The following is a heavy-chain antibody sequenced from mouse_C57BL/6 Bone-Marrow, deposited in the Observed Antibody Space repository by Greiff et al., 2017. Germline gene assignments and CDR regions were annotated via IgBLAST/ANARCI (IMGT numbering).Heavy chain of an antibody. V-gene: IGHV1-63*01. Sequence: QVQLQQSGAELVRPGPSVKMSCKASGYTFTNYWIGWAKQRPGHGLEWIGDIYPGGGYTNYNDTFKGKATLTSDKSAITAYMQFSILTSEDSAIYYCARWGYGSSYGDYWGQGTTLTVSS. CDR3: ARWGYGSSYGDY. CDR1: GYTFTNYW. J-gene: IGHJ2*01. D-gene: IGHD1-1*01. CDR2: IYPGGGYT.